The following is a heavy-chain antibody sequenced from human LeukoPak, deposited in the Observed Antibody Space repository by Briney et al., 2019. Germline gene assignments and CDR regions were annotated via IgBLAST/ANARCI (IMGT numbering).Heavy chain of an antibody. CDR3: ARSSHIAAAGTGPYYYYYYMDV. Sequence: SETLSLTCTVSGGSISSYYWSWIRQPPGKGLECIGYIYYSGSTNYNPSLKSRVTISVDTSKNQFSLKLSSVTAADTAVYYCARSSHIAAAGTGPYYYYYYMDVWGKGTTVTVSS. V-gene: IGHV4-59*01. CDR2: IYYSGST. CDR1: GGSISSYY. J-gene: IGHJ6*03. D-gene: IGHD6-13*01.